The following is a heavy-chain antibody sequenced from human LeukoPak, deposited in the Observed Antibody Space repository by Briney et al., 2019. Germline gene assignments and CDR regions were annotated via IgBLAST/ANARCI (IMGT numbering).Heavy chain of an antibody. CDR3: AKGIYSSGWSYFDY. CDR1: GFTFSNSA. Sequence: GGSLRLSCAASGFTFSNSAMSWVRQAPGKGLEWVSTLSGSGITTYYADSVKGRFTISRDNCKNPLYLQLNSLRAEDSGVYCCAKGIYSSGWSYFDYWGHGTLVGVSS. J-gene: IGHJ4*01. V-gene: IGHV3-23*01. D-gene: IGHD6-19*01. CDR2: LSGSGITT.